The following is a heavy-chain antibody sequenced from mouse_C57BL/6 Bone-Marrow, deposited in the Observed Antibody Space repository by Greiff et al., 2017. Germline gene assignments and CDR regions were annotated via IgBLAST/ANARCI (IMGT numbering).Heavy chain of an antibody. CDR1: GYSFTGYF. J-gene: IGHJ2*01. V-gene: IGHV1-20*01. D-gene: IGHD1-1*01. Sequence: VHVKQSGPELVKPGDSVKISCKASGYSFTGYFMNWVKQSHGKSLEWIGRINPYNGDTFYNQKFKGKATLTVDKSSSTAHMELRSLTSEDSAVYYCAREITTVVATNYFGYWGQGTTLTVSS. CDR3: AREITTVVATNYFGY. CDR2: INPYNGDT.